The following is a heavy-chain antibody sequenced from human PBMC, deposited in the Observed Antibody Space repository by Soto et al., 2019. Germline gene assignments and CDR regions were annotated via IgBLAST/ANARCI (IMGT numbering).Heavy chain of an antibody. V-gene: IGHV1-2*04. J-gene: IGHJ4*02. Sequence: DPVKRSRKASGYILTGYYVDCLSQTHEQGLEWMGWINPNSGDTNYTQKVQGWDTMTRDTSISTAYMELSRLRSDDTAVYYCATSCISIAGAGDRESYLDYWRKRTPVTVSS. CDR2: INPNSGDT. D-gene: IGHD6-19*01. CDR3: ATSCISIAGAGDRESYLDY. CDR1: GYILTGYY.